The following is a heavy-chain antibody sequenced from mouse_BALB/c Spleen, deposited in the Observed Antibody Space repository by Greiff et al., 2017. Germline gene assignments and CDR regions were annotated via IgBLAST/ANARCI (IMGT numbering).Heavy chain of an antibody. CDR1: GFTFSSFG. J-gene: IGHJ4*01. D-gene: IGHD1-1*01. Sequence: EVKLVESGGGLVQPGGSRKLSCAASGFTFSSFGMHWVRQAPEKGLEWVAYISSGSSTIYYADTVKGRFTIPRDNPKNTLFLQMTSLRSEDTAMYYCARRLRDAMDYWGQGTSVTVSS. V-gene: IGHV5-17*02. CDR2: ISSGSSTI. CDR3: ARRLRDAMDY.